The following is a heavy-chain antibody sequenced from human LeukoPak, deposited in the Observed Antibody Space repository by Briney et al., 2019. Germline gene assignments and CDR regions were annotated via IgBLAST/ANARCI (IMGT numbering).Heavy chain of an antibody. CDR2: ISYDGSNK. CDR3: ARGRAAGTDY. Sequence: GGSLRLSCAASGFTFSSYAMHWVRQAPGKGLEWVAVISYDGSNKYYADSVKGRFTISRDNSKNTLYLQMNSLRAEDTAVYYCARGRAAGTDYWGQGTLVTVSS. CDR1: GFTFSSYA. J-gene: IGHJ4*02. V-gene: IGHV3-30-3*01. D-gene: IGHD6-13*01.